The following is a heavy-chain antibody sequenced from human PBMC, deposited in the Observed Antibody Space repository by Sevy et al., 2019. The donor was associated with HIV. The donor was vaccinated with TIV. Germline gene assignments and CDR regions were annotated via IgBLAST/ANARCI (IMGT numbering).Heavy chain of an antibody. Sequence: GGSLRLSCAASGFTFSYYTMNWVRQAPGKGLEWVSSISSGSSYIFYADSMKGRFTVSRDNAKNSLFLQMNSLRDEDPALYYCARSTDYYDNRCYDSWGRGTLVTVSS. CDR2: ISSGSSYI. V-gene: IGHV3-21*01. CDR1: GFTFSYYT. D-gene: IGHD3-22*01. CDR3: ARSTDYYDNRCYDS. J-gene: IGHJ4*02.